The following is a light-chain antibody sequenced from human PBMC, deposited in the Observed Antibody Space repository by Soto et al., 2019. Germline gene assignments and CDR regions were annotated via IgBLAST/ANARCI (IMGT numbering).Light chain of an antibody. CDR1: QSISSW. V-gene: IGKV1-5*03. CDR3: QQYNSYPWT. CDR2: KAS. Sequence: DIQMTQSPSTLSASVGDRVTITCRASQSISSWLAWDQQKPGKAPKLLIYKASSLESGVPSRFSGSGSGTEFTLPISSLQPDDFATYYCQQYNSYPWTFGQGTKVEIK. J-gene: IGKJ1*01.